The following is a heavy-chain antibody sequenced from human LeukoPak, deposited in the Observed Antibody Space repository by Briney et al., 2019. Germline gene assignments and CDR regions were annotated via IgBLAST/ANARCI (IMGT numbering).Heavy chain of an antibody. CDR3: ARLSEYSYGYVGL. J-gene: IGHJ4*02. Sequence: PSETLSLTXAVSGYSISSGYYWGWIRQPPGKGLEWIGSIYHSGSTYYNPSLKSRVTISVDTSKNQFSLKLSSVTAADTAVYYCARLSEYSYGYVGLWGQGTLVTVSS. CDR2: IYHSGST. CDR1: GYSISSGYY. D-gene: IGHD5-18*01. V-gene: IGHV4-38-2*01.